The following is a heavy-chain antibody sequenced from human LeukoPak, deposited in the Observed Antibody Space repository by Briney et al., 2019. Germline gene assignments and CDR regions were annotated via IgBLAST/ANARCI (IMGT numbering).Heavy chain of an antibody. CDR1: GGSFSGYY. CDR3: ARRRYDSSGYLDY. Sequence: SETLSLTCAVYGGSFSGYYWSWIRQPPGKGLEWIGGINHSGSTNYNPSLKSRVTISVDTSKNQFSLKLSSVTAADTAVYYCARRRYDSSGYLDYWGQGTLVTVSS. D-gene: IGHD3-22*01. J-gene: IGHJ4*02. V-gene: IGHV4-34*01. CDR2: INHSGST.